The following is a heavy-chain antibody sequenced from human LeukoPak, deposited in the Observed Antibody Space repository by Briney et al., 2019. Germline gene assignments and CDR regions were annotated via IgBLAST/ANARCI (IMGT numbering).Heavy chain of an antibody. CDR2: IYYSGGT. D-gene: IGHD3-22*01. J-gene: IGHJ4*02. CDR1: GGSISSYY. CDR3: ARRGGDSSGNFDY. Sequence: SETLSLTCTVSGGSISSYYWSWVRQPPGKGLEWIGYIYYSGGTNYNPSLKNRVTISVDTSKKQFSLRLSSVTAADTAVYYCARRGGDSSGNFDYWGQGTLVTVSS. V-gene: IGHV4-59*08.